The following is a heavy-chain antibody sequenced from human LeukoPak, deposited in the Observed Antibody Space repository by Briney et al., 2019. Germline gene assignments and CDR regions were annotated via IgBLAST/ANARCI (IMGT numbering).Heavy chain of an antibody. V-gene: IGHV1-69*04. D-gene: IGHD7-27*01. CDR2: IIPILGIA. J-gene: IGHJ4*02. CDR1: GGTFSSYA. CDR3: AREGELTGLVDY. Sequence: VKVSCKASGGTFSSYAISRVRQAPGQGLEWMGRIIPILGIANYAQKFQGRVTITADKSTSTAYMELSSLRSEDTAVYYCAREGELTGLVDYWGQGTLVTVSS.